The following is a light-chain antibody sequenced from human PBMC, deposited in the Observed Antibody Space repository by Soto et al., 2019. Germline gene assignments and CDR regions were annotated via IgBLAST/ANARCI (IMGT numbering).Light chain of an antibody. V-gene: IGKV3-11*01. Sequence: ETVMTQSPAKLSVSSGAKATLSCRASQSVSSNLAWYQQKPGQAPRLLIYDASNRATGIPARFSGSGSGTAYALTIRSLQSEDIAVYNCEQRSTWARTFGQGTKVDIK. J-gene: IGKJ1*01. CDR2: DAS. CDR1: QSVSSN. CDR3: EQRSTWART.